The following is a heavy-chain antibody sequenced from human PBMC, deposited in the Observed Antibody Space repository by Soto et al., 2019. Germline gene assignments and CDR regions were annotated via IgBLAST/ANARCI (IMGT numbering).Heavy chain of an antibody. J-gene: IGHJ6*02. CDR2: ISYDAYDGNYK. CDR1: GFPFGDFG. V-gene: IGHV3-30*18. CDR3: AKGRGRNFYYGMDV. Sequence: SLRLSCAASGFPFGDFGMHWLRQAPGKGLEWVAFISYDAYDGNYKYYGDSVKGRFTISRDSSRNTLYVQMNSLRAEDTAVYYCAKGRGRNFYYGMDVWGQGTTVTSP.